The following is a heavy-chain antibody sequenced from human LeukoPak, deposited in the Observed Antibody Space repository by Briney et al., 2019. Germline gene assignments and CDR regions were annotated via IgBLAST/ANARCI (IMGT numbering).Heavy chain of an antibody. J-gene: IGHJ4*02. Sequence: GGSLRLSCAASGFTFSSYAMSWVRQAPGKGLEWVSAISGSGGSTYYADSVKGRFTISRDNSKNTLYLQMNSLRAEDTAVYYCARDFTVTTGYGFDYWGQGTLVTVSS. CDR1: GFTFSSYA. V-gene: IGHV3-23*01. CDR3: ARDFTVTTGYGFDY. D-gene: IGHD4-17*01. CDR2: ISGSGGST.